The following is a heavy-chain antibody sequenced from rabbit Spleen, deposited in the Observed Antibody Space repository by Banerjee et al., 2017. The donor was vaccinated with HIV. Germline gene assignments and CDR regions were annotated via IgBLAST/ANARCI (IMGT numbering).Heavy chain of an antibody. J-gene: IGHJ3*01. D-gene: IGHD1-1*01. CDR1: GIDFSSYY. CDR2: IDPIFGST. Sequence: QSLEESGGDLVKPGASLTLTCKASGIDFSSYYICWVRQAPGKGLEWIGYIDPIFGSTYYASWVNGRFTISRHNAQNTLYLQLNSLTAADTATYFCVRGASSSGYYSLWGQGTLVTVS. V-gene: IGHV1S43*01. CDR3: VRGASSSGYYSL.